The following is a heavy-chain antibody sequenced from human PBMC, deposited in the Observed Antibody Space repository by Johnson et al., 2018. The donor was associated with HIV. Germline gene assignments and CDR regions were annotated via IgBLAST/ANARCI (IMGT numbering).Heavy chain of an antibody. CDR1: GFTFSSYA. J-gene: IGHJ3*02. CDR3: ASGEDYGGNYGALDI. Sequence: QVQLVESGGGVVQPGRSLRLSCAASGFTFSSYAMHWVRQAPGKGLEWVAVISYDGSNKYYADSVKGRFTISRDNSKNTLYLQMNSLRAEDTAVFYCASGEDYGGNYGALDIWGHGTMVTVSS. V-gene: IGHV3-30-3*01. CDR2: ISYDGSNK. D-gene: IGHD4-23*01.